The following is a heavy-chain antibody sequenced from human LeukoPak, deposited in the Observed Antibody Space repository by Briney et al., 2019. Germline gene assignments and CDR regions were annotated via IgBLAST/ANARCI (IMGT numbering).Heavy chain of an antibody. D-gene: IGHD6-13*01. CDR3: AKGEYRPGRGAAAGTNLYYMDV. CDR1: GFTFSSYA. J-gene: IGHJ6*03. Sequence: GGSLRLSCAASGFTFSSYAMSWVRQAPGKGLEWVSAISGSGGSTYYADSVKGRFTISRDNSKNTLYLQMNSLRAEDTAVYYCAKGEYRPGRGAAAGTNLYYMDVWGKGTTVTVSS. V-gene: IGHV3-23*01. CDR2: ISGSGGST.